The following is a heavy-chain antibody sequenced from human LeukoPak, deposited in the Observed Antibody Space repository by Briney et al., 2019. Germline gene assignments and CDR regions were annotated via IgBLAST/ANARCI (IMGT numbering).Heavy chain of an antibody. Sequence: PGGSLRLSCAASGFTSDDYAMHWVRQAPGKGLEWVSGISWNSGSIGYADSVKGRFTISRDNSENSLHLHMNSLRAEDTAVYYCARVGPQGADHYVDVWGKGTTVTISS. V-gene: IGHV3-9*02. CDR3: ARVGPQGADHYVDV. D-gene: IGHD3-16*01. CDR2: ISWNSGSI. J-gene: IGHJ6*03. CDR1: GFTSDDYA.